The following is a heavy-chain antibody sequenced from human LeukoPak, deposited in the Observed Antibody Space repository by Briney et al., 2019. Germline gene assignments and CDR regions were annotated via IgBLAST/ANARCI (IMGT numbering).Heavy chain of an antibody. Sequence: SETLSLTCTVSGGSISSYYWSWIRQPPGKGLEWIGYIYYSGSTNYNPSLKSRVTISVDTSKNQFSLKLSSVTAADTAVYYCARLSEGYSSGWSFDYWGQGTLVTVSS. V-gene: IGHV4-59*01. CDR3: ARLSEGYSSGWSFDY. CDR1: GGSISSYY. J-gene: IGHJ4*02. CDR2: IYYSGST. D-gene: IGHD6-19*01.